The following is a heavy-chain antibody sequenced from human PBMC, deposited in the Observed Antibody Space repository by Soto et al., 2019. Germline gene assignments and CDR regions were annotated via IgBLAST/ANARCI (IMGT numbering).Heavy chain of an antibody. D-gene: IGHD6-13*01. Sequence: ASVKVSCKASGYTFTSYGISWVRQAPGQGLELMGWISAYNGNINYAQKLQGRVTMTADTSTNVAYMELRSLRSDDTAVYYCTRENAAAASPTLDYWGHGTLVTVSS. CDR1: GYTFTSYG. J-gene: IGHJ4*01. V-gene: IGHV1-18*04. CDR3: TRENAAAASPTLDY. CDR2: ISAYNGNI.